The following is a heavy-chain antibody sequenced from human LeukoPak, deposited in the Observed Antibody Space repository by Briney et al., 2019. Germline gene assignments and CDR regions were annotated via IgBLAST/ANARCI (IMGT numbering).Heavy chain of an antibody. V-gene: IGHV3-23*01. Sequence: PGGPLRLSCAASGFTFSSYAMSWVRQAPGKGLEWVSAISGSGGSTYYADSVKGRFTISRDNSKNTLYLQMNSLRAEDTAVYYCAKVGMATTGVDYWGQGTLVTVSS. J-gene: IGHJ4*02. D-gene: IGHD5-24*01. CDR1: GFTFSSYA. CDR2: ISGSGGST. CDR3: AKVGMATTGVDY.